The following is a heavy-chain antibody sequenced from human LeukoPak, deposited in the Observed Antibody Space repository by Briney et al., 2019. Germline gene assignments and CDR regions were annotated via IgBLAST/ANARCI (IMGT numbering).Heavy chain of an antibody. V-gene: IGHV3-23*01. D-gene: IGHD6-6*01. CDR2: ISSSGTGT. CDR3: AKGGSSSSADY. J-gene: IGHJ4*02. CDR1: GFSFRNHA. Sequence: PRGSLRLSCAASGFSFRNHAMSWVRQAPGKGLEWVSTISSSGTGTYYADSVKGRFTISRDISKNTVYLEMNSLRADDTAVYYCAKGGSSSSADYWGQGTLVTVSS.